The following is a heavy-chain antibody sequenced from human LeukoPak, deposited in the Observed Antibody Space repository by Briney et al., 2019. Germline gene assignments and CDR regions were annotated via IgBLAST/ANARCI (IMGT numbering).Heavy chain of an antibody. V-gene: IGHV4-38-2*02. D-gene: IGHD3-22*01. Sequence: SETLSLTCTVSGYSISNGYYWGWIRQPPGKGLEWVGSIYHSGSTNYNPSLKSRVTISVDTSKNQFSLKLSSVTAADTAVYYCARGRRYYYDSSFYYYYYMDVWGKGTTVTVSS. CDR2: IYHSGST. J-gene: IGHJ6*03. CDR3: ARGRRYYYDSSFYYYYYMDV. CDR1: GYSISNGYY.